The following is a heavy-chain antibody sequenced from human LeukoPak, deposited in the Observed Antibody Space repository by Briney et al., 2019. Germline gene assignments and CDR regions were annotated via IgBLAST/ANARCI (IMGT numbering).Heavy chain of an antibody. CDR1: GFTFSRYW. D-gene: IGHD3-10*01. J-gene: IGHJ4*02. CDR3: ARDRGPNTYDY. V-gene: IGHV3-7*01. Sequence: GGSLRISCAVSGFTFSRYWLGWVRQAPGKGLEWVANMNQDGSEKDYVESVKGRFIISRDNAKNSLYLQMNSLRVDDTAVYYCARDRGPNTYDYWGQGTLVTVSS. CDR2: MNQDGSEK.